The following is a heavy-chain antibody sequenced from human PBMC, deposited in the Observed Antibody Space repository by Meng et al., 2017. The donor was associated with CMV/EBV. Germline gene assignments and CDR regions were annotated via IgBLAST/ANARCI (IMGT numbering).Heavy chain of an antibody. CDR2: INHSGST. CDR3: ALIKRGIGY. V-gene: IGHV4-34*01. Sequence: GSLRLSCAVYGGSFSGYYWSWIRQPPGKGLEWIGEINHSGSTNYNPFLKSRVTISVDTSKKQFSLKLSSVTAADTAVYCCALIKRGIGYWGQGTLVTVSS. CDR1: GGSFSGYY. J-gene: IGHJ4*02. D-gene: IGHD6-13*01.